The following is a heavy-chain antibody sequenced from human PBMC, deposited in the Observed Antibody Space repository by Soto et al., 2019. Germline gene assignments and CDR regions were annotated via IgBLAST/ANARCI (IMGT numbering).Heavy chain of an antibody. CDR3: ARDSYGSGYGMDV. CDR2: IYWDDDK. D-gene: IGHD3-10*01. Sequence: WVRQAPGKALEWLALIYWDDDKRYNPSLKSRLTITKDTSKNQVVLTMTNMDPLDTATYYCARDSYGSGYGMDVWGQGTTVTVSS. V-gene: IGHV2-5*02. J-gene: IGHJ6*02.